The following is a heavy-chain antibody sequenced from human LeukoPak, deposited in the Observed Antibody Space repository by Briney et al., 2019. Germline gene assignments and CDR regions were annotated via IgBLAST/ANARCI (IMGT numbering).Heavy chain of an antibody. CDR1: GFTFSDHY. V-gene: IGHV3-11*01. CDR3: ARGPLRDGGPY. D-gene: IGHD3-10*01. CDR2: ISGSGSST. J-gene: IGHJ4*02. Sequence: GGSLRLSCAASGFTFSDHYVSWIRQAPGKGLEWVSHISGSGSSTYYADSVKGRFTISRDNAKNSLYLQMNSLRAEDTAMYYCARGPLRDGGPYWGQGPLVTVSS.